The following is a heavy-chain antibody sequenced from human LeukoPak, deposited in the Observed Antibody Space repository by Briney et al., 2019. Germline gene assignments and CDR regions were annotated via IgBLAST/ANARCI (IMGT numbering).Heavy chain of an antibody. CDR1: GFTFSTYT. D-gene: IGHD1/OR15-1a*01. V-gene: IGHV3-74*01. CDR2: INGDGSST. CDR3: TRDPRNKGFDP. Sequence: GGSLRLSCAASGFTFSTYTMNWVRQAPGKGLVWVSCINGDGSSTNYADSVKGRFTISRDNAKNTLYLEMNSLRAEDTAVYYCTRDPRNKGFDPWGQGTLVTVSS. J-gene: IGHJ5*02.